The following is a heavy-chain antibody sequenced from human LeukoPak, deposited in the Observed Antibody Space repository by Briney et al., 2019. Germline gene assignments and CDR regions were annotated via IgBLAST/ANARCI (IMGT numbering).Heavy chain of an antibody. D-gene: IGHD3-22*01. V-gene: IGHV4-31*03. CDR1: GGSISSGGYY. J-gene: IGHJ3*02. CDR2: IYYTGSA. Sequence: KSSETLSLTCTVSGGSISSGGYYWSWIRQFPGKGLEWIGYIYYTGSAYYNPSLESRVTISVDTSRNQFSLKLSSVTAADTAVYFCARAYDNSNNYYFDAFYIWGLGAMVTVSS. CDR3: ARAYDNSNNYYFDAFYI.